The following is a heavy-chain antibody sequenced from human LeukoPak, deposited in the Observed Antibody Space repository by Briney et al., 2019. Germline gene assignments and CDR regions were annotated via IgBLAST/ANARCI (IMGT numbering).Heavy chain of an antibody. Sequence: SETLSLTCTVSGGSISSYYWSWIRQPPGKGLEWVGYIYYSGSTNYNPSLKSPVTISVDTSKNQFSLKLSSVTAADTAVYYCARIRMGATLDFDYWGQGTLVTVSS. D-gene: IGHD1-26*01. CDR2: IYYSGST. CDR3: ARIRMGATLDFDY. CDR1: GGSISSYY. J-gene: IGHJ4*02. V-gene: IGHV4-59*01.